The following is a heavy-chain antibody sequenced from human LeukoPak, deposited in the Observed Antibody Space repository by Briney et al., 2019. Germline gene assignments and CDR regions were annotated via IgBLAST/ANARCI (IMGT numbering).Heavy chain of an antibody. Sequence: GGSLRLSCAASGFTFSSYWMKWVRQAPGKGLEWVAVISYDGSNKYYADSVKGRFTISRDNSKNTLYLQMNSLRAEDTAVYYCAKAGYSYGFGWFDPWGQGTLVTVSS. D-gene: IGHD5-18*01. V-gene: IGHV3-30*18. CDR1: GFTFSSYW. J-gene: IGHJ5*02. CDR2: ISYDGSNK. CDR3: AKAGYSYGFGWFDP.